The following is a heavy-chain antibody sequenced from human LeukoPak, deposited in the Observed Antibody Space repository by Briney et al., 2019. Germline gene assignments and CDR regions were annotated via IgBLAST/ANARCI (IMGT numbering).Heavy chain of an antibody. V-gene: IGHV1-69*04. D-gene: IGHD5-18*01. CDR3: ARRDTAMATGYYGMDV. Sequence: SVKVSCKASGGTFSSYAISWVRQAPGQGLEWMGRIIPILGIASYAQKFQGRVTITADKSTSTAYMELSSLRSEDTAVYYCARRDTAMATGYYGMDVWGQGTTVTVSS. J-gene: IGHJ6*02. CDR2: IIPILGIA. CDR1: GGTFSSYA.